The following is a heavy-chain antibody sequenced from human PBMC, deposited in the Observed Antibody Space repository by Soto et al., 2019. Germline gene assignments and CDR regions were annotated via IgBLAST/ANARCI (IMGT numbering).Heavy chain of an antibody. J-gene: IGHJ5*02. Sequence: QIRLVQSGGEVRTHGASGKVSCKASGYTFSSYGITWVRQAPGQGLEWLGWINPSSGETNYAQKFQGRVTVTTDTSTTTGYMELRNLTFDDTAVYYCARDWYPRFDPWGQGTLVTVSS. CDR3: ARDWYPRFDP. D-gene: IGHD6-13*01. CDR1: GYTFSSYG. CDR2: INPSSGET. V-gene: IGHV1-18*01.